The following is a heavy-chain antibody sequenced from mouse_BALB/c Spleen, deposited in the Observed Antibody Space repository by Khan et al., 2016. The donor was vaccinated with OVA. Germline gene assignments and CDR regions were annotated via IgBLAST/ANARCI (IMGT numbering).Heavy chain of an antibody. CDR1: GFTFSNYA. CDR3: ARDYWFAY. V-gene: IGHV5-6-5*01. Sequence: EVMLVESGGGLVKPGGSLKLSCAASGFTFSNYAMSWVRQSPEKRLEWVASISSGDSTYYPDSVKGRFTISRDNARNILYLQMSSLRSDVAAMYYCARDYWFAYWGQGTLVTVSA. J-gene: IGHJ3*01. CDR2: ISSGDST.